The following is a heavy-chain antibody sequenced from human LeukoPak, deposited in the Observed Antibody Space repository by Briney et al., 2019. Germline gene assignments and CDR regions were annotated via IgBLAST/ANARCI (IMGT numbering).Heavy chain of an antibody. CDR3: ASSSVLRYFDWLPMPFDY. CDR2: IYYSGST. D-gene: IGHD3-9*01. V-gene: IGHV4-59*01. Sequence: SETLSLTCTVSGGSISSYYWSWIRQPPGKGLEWIGYIYYSGSTNYNPSLKSRVTISVDTSKNQFSLKLSSVTAADTAVYYCASSSVLRYFDWLPMPFDYWGQATLVTVSS. CDR1: GGSISSYY. J-gene: IGHJ4*02.